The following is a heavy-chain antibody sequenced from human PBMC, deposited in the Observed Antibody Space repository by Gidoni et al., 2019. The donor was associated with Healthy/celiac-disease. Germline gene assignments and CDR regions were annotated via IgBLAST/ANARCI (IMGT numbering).Heavy chain of an antibody. CDR2: ISYDGSNK. Sequence: QVQLVESGGGVVQPGRSLRLSCAASGFTFSSYAMHWVRQAPGKGLEWVAVISYDGSNKYYADSVKGRFTISRDNSQNTLYLQMKSLRGEDTAVYYCARDGPQLVPDFYYYYGMDVWGQGTTVTVSS. CDR3: ARDGPQLVPDFYYYYGMDV. CDR1: GFTFSSYA. J-gene: IGHJ6*02. D-gene: IGHD6-13*01. V-gene: IGHV3-30-3*01.